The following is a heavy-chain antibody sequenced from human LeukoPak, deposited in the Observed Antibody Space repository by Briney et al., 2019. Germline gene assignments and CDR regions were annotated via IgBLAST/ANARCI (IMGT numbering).Heavy chain of an antibody. D-gene: IGHD2/OR15-2a*01. CDR2: IHGDGSST. CDR1: GFXFSSYW. CDR3: ANDLYGPAY. V-gene: IGHV3-74*01. Sequence: GSLRLXXAASGFXFSSYWMYWVRQAPGKGLVWVSRIHGDGSSTSYADSVKGRFTISRDNAKNTLYLQMNSLRAEDTAVYYCANDLYGPAYWGQGTLVTVSS. J-gene: IGHJ4*02.